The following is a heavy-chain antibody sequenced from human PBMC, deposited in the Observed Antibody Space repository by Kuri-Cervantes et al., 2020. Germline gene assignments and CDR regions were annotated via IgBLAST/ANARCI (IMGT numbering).Heavy chain of an antibody. CDR1: GFTFSSYG. Sequence: GESLKISCAASGFTFSSYGMHWVRQAPGKGLEWVSAISGSGGSTYYADSVKGRFTISRDNSKNTLYLQMNSLRAEDTAVYYCAKGGSGWYYFDYWGQGTLVTVSS. J-gene: IGHJ4*02. CDR2: ISGSGGST. V-gene: IGHV3-23*01. D-gene: IGHD6-19*01. CDR3: AKGGSGWYYFDY.